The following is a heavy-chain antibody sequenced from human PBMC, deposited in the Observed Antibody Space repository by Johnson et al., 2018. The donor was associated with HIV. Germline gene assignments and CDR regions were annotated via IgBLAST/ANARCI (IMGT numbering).Heavy chain of an antibody. Sequence: VQLVESGGGVVQPGRSLRLSCAASGFTFSSYAMHWVRQAPGKGLEWVAVISYDGSNKYYADSVKGRFTISRDNSKNTLYLQMTSLRAEDTAVFYCARPRGYRGYDDDLDAFGIWGQATRVTVSA. CDR3: ARPRGYRGYDDDLDAFGI. CDR1: GFTFSSYA. CDR2: ISYDGSNK. D-gene: IGHD5-12*01. J-gene: IGHJ3*02. V-gene: IGHV3-30-3*01.